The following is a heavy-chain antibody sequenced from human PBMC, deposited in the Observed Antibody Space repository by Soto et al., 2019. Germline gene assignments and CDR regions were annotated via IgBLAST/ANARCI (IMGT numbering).Heavy chain of an antibody. CDR1: GYTFTGYY. J-gene: IGHJ1*01. CDR3: ARAVGHDSSGPRGFQH. V-gene: IGHV1-2*04. Sequence: ASVKVSCKASGYTFTGYYMHWVRQAPGQGLEWMGWINTNSGGTNYAQKFQGWVTMTRDTSISTAYMELSRLRSDDTAVYYCARAVGHDSSGPRGFQHWGQGTLVTVSS. D-gene: IGHD3-22*01. CDR2: INTNSGGT.